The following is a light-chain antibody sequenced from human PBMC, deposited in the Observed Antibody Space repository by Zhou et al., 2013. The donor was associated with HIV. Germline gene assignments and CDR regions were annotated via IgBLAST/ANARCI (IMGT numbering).Light chain of an antibody. V-gene: IGKV1-39*01. J-gene: IGKJ1*01. CDR1: QSISSY. CDR3: QYYDTYPTWT. CDR2: AAS. Sequence: DIQMTQSPSSLSASVGDRVTITCRASQSISSYLNWYQQKPGKAPKLLIYAASSLQSGVPSRFSGSGSGTDFTLTISSLQPDDFATYYCQYYDTYPTWTFGQGTKVEIK.